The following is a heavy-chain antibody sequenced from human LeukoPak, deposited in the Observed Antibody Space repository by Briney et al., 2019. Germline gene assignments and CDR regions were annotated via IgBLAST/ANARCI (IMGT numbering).Heavy chain of an antibody. CDR2: IFNTDTT. V-gene: IGHV3-53*01. CDR1: GFTFSSYE. J-gene: IGHJ1*01. Sequence: PGGSLRLSCAASGFTFSSYEMNWVRQAPGKGLEWVSVIFNTDTTQYAHSVKGRFTISRDNSKNTLYLQMNSLRADDTAMYYYARSEQWLAWNYWGQGTLVTVSS. D-gene: IGHD6-19*01. CDR3: ARSEQWLAWNY.